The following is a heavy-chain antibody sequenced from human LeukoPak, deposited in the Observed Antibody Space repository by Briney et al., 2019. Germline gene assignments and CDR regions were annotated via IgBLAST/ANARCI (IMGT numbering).Heavy chain of an antibody. CDR1: GGSISSGSYY. V-gene: IGHV4-39*01. CDR2: IYYSGST. J-gene: IGHJ5*02. Sequence: SQTLSLTCTVSGGSISSGSYYWGWIRQPPGKGLEWIGSIYYSGSTYYNPSLKSRVTISVDTAKNQFSLKLSSVTAADTAVYYCARHRVAYCGGDCLRGFDPWGQGTLVTVSS. D-gene: IGHD2-21*01. CDR3: ARHRVAYCGGDCLRGFDP.